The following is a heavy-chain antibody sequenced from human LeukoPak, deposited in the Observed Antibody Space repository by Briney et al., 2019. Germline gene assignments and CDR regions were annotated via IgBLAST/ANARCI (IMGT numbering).Heavy chain of an antibody. CDR1: GYTFTGYY. D-gene: IGHD1-26*01. J-gene: IGHJ4*02. CDR2: INPNSGGT. Sequence: ASVKVSCKASGYTFTGYYIHWVRQAPGQGLEWMGWINPNSGGTNFAQKFQDRVTMTRDTSISTAYMELSRLRSDDTAVYYCARLEMEWELGGGIDYWGQGTLVTVSS. CDR3: ARLEMEWELGGGIDY. V-gene: IGHV1-2*02.